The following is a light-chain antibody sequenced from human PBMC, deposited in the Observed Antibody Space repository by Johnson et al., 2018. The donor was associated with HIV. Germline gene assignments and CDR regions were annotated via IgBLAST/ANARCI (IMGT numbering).Light chain of an antibody. Sequence: QSLLTQPPSVSAAPGQKVTISCSGSSSNIGNNYVSWYQQLPGAAPKLLIFDNDKRPSGIPDRISGSKSGTSATLGITGLQTGDEADYYCGTWDSRLSAPYVFGTGTKVTVL. J-gene: IGLJ1*01. CDR3: GTWDSRLSAPYV. V-gene: IGLV1-51*01. CDR1: SSNIGNNY. CDR2: DND.